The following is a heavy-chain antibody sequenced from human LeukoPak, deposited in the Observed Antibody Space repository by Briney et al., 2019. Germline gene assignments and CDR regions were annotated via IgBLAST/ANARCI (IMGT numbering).Heavy chain of an antibody. CDR3: VRSAVPHGTDV. V-gene: IGHV3-7*04. Sequence: PGGSLRLSCAASGFTFSSYWMTWVRQAPEKGLEWVANIKQDGSETYYVDSVKGRFTISRDNAKNSLCLHMNSLRVEDSAVYYCVRSAVPHGTDVWGQGTTVTVSS. D-gene: IGHD1-1*01. CDR1: GFTFSSYW. CDR2: IKQDGSET. J-gene: IGHJ6*02.